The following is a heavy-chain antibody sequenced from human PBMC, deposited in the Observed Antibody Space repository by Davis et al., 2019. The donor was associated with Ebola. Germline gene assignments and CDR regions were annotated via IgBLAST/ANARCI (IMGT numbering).Heavy chain of an antibody. CDR3: ARGGNSGSYYPHYYYYMDV. CDR2: INHSGST. CDR1: GGSFSGYY. J-gene: IGHJ6*03. D-gene: IGHD1-26*01. Sequence: GSLRLSCAVYGGSFSGYYWSWIRQPPGKGLEWIGEINHSGSTNYNPSLKSRVTISVDTSKNQFSLKLSSVTAADTAVYYCARGGNSGSYYPHYYYYMDVWGKGTTVTVSS. V-gene: IGHV4-34*01.